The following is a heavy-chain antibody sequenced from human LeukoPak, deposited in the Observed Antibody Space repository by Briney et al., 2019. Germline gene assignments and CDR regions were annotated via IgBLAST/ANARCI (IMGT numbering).Heavy chain of an antibody. V-gene: IGHV4-59*01. CDR2: VQNGGST. Sequence: SETLSLTCTVSGGSISSYYWSWIRQPPGKELECIGHVQNGGSTNYNPSLKSRVTISVDSSNNQVSLKMRSVTAADTAVYYCARVRRFNGYYNVYFDYWGQGTLVTVSS. J-gene: IGHJ4*02. D-gene: IGHD3-9*01. CDR1: GGSISSYY. CDR3: ARVRRFNGYYNVYFDY.